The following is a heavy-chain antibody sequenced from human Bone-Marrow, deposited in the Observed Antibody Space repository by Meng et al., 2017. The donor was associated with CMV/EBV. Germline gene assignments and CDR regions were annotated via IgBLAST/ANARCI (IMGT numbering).Heavy chain of an antibody. V-gene: IGHV4-39*07. CDR2: IYHSGST. Sequence: GSLRLSCTVSGGSISSSSYYWGWIRQPPGKGLEWIGSIYHSGSTYYNPSLKSRVTISVDTSKNQFSLKLSSVTAADTAVYYCAREALYYYGMDVWGQGTTVTVSS. J-gene: IGHJ6*02. CDR3: AREALYYYGMDV. CDR1: GGSISSSSYY.